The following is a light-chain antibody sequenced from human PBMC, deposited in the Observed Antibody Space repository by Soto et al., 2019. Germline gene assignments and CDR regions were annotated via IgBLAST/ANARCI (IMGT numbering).Light chain of an antibody. Sequence: DIQLTQSPSFLSASVGDRVTITCRASQGISSYLAWYQQKPGKAPKLLIYAASTLRSGVPSRFSGSGSGTEFTLTISSLQPEDFAAYYCQKLNSYPRTFGPGTKVDIK. J-gene: IGKJ3*01. CDR1: QGISSY. CDR3: QKLNSYPRT. V-gene: IGKV1-9*01. CDR2: AAS.